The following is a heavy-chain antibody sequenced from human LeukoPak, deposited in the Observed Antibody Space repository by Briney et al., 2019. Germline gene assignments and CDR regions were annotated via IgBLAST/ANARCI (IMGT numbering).Heavy chain of an antibody. Sequence: TGGSLRLSCAASGFTFSSYSMNWVRQAPGKGLDWVSYISSSSTTIYYADSVKGRFTVSRDNAKHSLYLQMNSLRAEDTAVYYCARVAVAGRGWYYYYYMDVWGKGTTVTVSS. CDR3: ARVAVAGRGWYYYYYMDV. CDR1: GFTFSSYS. D-gene: IGHD6-19*01. V-gene: IGHV3-48*01. J-gene: IGHJ6*03. CDR2: ISSSSTTI.